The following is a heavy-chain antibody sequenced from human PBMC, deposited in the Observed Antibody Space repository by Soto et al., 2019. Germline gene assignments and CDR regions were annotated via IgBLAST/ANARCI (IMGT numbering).Heavy chain of an antibody. J-gene: IGHJ6*04. Sequence: PSETLSLTCTVSGGSISSYYWSWIRQPAGKGLEWIGRIYTSGSTNYNPSLKSRVTMSVDTSKNQFSLELSSVTAADTAVYYCASTFLVTKGPPFYYGMDVWGEGTPVTISS. V-gene: IGHV4-4*07. CDR2: IYTSGST. CDR3: ASTFLVTKGPPFYYGMDV. CDR1: GGSISSYY. D-gene: IGHD2-21*02.